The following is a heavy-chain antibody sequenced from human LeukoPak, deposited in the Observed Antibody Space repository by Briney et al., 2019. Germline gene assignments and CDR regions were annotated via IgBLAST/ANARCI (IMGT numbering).Heavy chain of an antibody. CDR1: GGTSSSYA. CDR3: ARVTMVRGVPSWFDP. J-gene: IGHJ5*02. D-gene: IGHD3-10*01. V-gene: IGHV1-69*05. Sequence: ASVKVSCKASGGTSSSYAISWVRQAPGQGLEWMGGIIPIFGTANYAQKFQGRVTITTDESTSTAYMELSSLRSDDTAVYYCARVTMVRGVPSWFDPWGQGTLVTVSS. CDR2: IIPIFGTA.